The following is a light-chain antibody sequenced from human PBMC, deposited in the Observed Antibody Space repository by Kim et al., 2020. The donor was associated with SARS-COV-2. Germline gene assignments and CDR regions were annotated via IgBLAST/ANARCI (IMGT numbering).Light chain of an antibody. J-gene: IGLJ3*02. Sequence: KTVTISCTGSSGNFASNYVQWYQQRPASAPTTVIYEDNERPSGVPDRFSGSIDSSSNSASLTISGLKTEDEADYYCQSYDDSNRWVFGGGTQLTVL. CDR2: EDN. CDR3: QSYDDSNRWV. CDR1: SGNFASNY. V-gene: IGLV6-57*02.